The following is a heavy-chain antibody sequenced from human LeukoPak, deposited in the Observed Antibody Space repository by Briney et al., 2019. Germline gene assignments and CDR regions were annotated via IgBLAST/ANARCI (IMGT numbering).Heavy chain of an antibody. D-gene: IGHD2-8*01. Sequence: GGSLRLSCAASGFTFSDYYMSWIRQAPGKGLEWVLGISGSGSNTYYADSAKGRFTSSRGSSKRTVYLHMNSLRAEDTAVYYCAKNGEPHYYMDVLGKGTTVTVSS. CDR2: ISGSGSNT. J-gene: IGHJ6*03. V-gene: IGHV3-23*01. CDR1: GFTFSDYY. CDR3: AKNGEPHYYMDV.